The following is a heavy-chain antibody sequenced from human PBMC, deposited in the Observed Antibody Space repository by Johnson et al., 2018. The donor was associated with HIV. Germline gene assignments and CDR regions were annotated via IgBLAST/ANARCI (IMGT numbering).Heavy chain of an antibody. D-gene: IGHD6-19*01. CDR2: MYYDGSNK. Sequence: VQLVESGGGLVQPGGSLRLSCAASGFTFSRNAMHWVRQAPGKGLEWVAVMYYDGSNKYYADSVKGRFTISRDNSKNTLYLQMNSLRAEDTAVYYCARYSSGWYGAFDIWGQGTMVTVSS. J-gene: IGHJ3*02. CDR3: ARYSSGWYGAFDI. V-gene: IGHV3-33*08. CDR1: GFTFSRNA.